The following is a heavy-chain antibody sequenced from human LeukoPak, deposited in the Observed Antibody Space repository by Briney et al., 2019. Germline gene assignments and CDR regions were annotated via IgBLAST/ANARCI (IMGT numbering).Heavy chain of an antibody. CDR2: LKGNGDT. Sequence: GGSLRLSCTASGFAFDEHGMSWVRQVPGKGLEWVSSLKGNGDTFYADSVKGRFTLSRDDSRNTVYLQMNNLRVEDTAVYYCAKANWISNADAVFWGQGTVVTVSS. CDR1: GFAFDEHG. V-gene: IGHV3-23*01. CDR3: AKANWISNADAVF. J-gene: IGHJ4*02. D-gene: IGHD1-1*01.